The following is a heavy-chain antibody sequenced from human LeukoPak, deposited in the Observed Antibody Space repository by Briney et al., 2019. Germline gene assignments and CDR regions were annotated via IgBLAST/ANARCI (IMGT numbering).Heavy chain of an antibody. V-gene: IGHV3-23*01. Sequence: KTGGSLRLSCAASGFTFSSYGMSWVRQAPGKGLEWVSAISGSGGNTYYADPVKGRFSISRDNSKNTLYLQMNSLRAEDTAVYFCAKDSATYGRFDYWGQGGLVTVPS. CDR1: GFTFSSYG. CDR2: ISGSGGNT. J-gene: IGHJ4*02. CDR3: AKDSATYGRFDY. D-gene: IGHD3-10*01.